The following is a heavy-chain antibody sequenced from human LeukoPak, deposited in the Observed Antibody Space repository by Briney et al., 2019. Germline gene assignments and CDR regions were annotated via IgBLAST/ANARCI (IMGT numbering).Heavy chain of an antibody. V-gene: IGHV3-23*01. J-gene: IGHJ6*02. CDR2: ISGSGGGT. D-gene: IGHD3-9*01. CDR3: ARGGTLTTEYYYYGMDV. Sequence: PGGSLRLSCEASGVTFSSYVMSWVRQAPGKRPEWVSGISGSGGGTYYADSVKGRFAISRDNSKNTLYLQMNSLRDEDTAVYYCARGGTLTTEYYYYGMDVWGQGTTVTVSS. CDR1: GVTFSSYV.